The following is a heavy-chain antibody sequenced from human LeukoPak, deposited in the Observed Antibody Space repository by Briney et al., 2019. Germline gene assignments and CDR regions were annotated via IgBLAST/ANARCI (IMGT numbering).Heavy chain of an antibody. Sequence: GASVKVSCKASGYTFTSYAMHWVRLAPGQRLEWMGWINAGNGNTKYSQKLQGRVTMTTDTSTSTAYMELRSLRSDDTAVYYCARDWTVTSFDYWGQGTLVTVSS. J-gene: IGHJ4*02. V-gene: IGHV1-3*01. CDR3: ARDWTVTSFDY. CDR1: GYTFTSYA. D-gene: IGHD4-17*01. CDR2: INAGNGNT.